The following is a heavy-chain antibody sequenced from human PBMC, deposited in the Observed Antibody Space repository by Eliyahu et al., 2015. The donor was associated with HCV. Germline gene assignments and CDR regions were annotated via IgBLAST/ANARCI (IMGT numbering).Heavy chain of an antibody. J-gene: IGHJ4*02. CDR1: GFTFSKFG. V-gene: IGHV3-21*02. Sequence: EVRLVESGGGLVNPGGSLRLSCAASGFTFSKFGVNWVRQAPGKGLEGGASIRSTAGYTHYADSVKGRFTISRDNANNSLYLQMNSLRADDTAVYYCARAGAAAGTGGFDFWGLGTLVTVSS. D-gene: IGHD6-13*01. CDR2: IRSTAGYT. CDR3: ARAGAAAGTGGFDF.